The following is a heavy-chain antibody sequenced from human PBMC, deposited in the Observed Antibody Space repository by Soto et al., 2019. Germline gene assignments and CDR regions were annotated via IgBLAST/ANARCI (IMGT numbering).Heavy chain of an antibody. CDR2: IIPIFGTP. V-gene: IGHV1-69*12. Sequence: QVQLVQSGAEVKKPGSSVKVSCKASGGSFRSYAVNWVRQAPGQGLECLGGIIPIFGTPNYAQKFHGRVSIPAXXSTSTVYMDLISLTSEDTAVYYCAYSANHRYFFDSWGQGTLVTVSS. CDR3: AYSANHRYFFDS. CDR1: GGSFRSYA. D-gene: IGHD5-18*01. J-gene: IGHJ5*01.